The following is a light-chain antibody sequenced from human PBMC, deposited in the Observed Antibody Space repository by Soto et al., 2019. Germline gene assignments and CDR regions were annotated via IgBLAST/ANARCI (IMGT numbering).Light chain of an antibody. CDR2: GAS. Sequence: EIVLTQSPGTLSLSPGERATLSCRAIQSVSNNYLSWYQQKPGQAPRLLIYGASNRATGIPDRFSGSGSETEFTLTISSLQSEDYAIYYCQQYNNWPPWTFGQGTKVDI. V-gene: IGKV3D-15*01. CDR3: QQYNNWPPWT. J-gene: IGKJ1*01. CDR1: QSVSNN.